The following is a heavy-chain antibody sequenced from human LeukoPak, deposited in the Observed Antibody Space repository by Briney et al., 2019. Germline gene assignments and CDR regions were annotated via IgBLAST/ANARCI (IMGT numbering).Heavy chain of an antibody. J-gene: IGHJ4*02. CDR1: GFTFSNYG. D-gene: IGHD3-10*01. CDR3: AKDYGSMVRGVFDY. CDR2: IRFDGSDK. Sequence: GGSLRLSCAASGFTFSNYGMHWVRQAPGKGLEWVTFIRFDGSDKYYADSVKGRFTISRDNSKNTLYLQMNSLRAEDTAVYYCAKDYGSMVRGVFDYWGQGTLVTVSS. V-gene: IGHV3-30*02.